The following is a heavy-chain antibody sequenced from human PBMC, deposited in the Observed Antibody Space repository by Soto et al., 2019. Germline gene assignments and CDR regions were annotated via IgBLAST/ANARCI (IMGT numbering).Heavy chain of an antibody. D-gene: IGHD3-10*01. V-gene: IGHV1-18*01. CDR3: ARGVGSGTYYNQNSWFDP. CDR2: INTYNGNT. Sequence: GASVKVSCKASGYTFTNYGISWVRQAPGQGLEWMGWINTYNGNTNHAQKLQGRVTMTTDTSTSTAYMELRSLRSDDTAMYYCARGVGSGTYYNQNSWFDPWGQGTLVTVSS. CDR1: GYTFTNYG. J-gene: IGHJ5*02.